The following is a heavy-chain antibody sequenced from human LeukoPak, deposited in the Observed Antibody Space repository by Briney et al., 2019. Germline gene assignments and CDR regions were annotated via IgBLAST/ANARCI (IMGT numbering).Heavy chain of an antibody. J-gene: IGHJ4*02. Sequence: RPGGSLRLSCAASGFTFDDYSMSWVRQAPGKGLEWVSGINWNGGSTGYADSVKGRFTISRDNAKNSLYLQMNSLRAEDTALYYCARGYCSSTSCYVFDYWGQGTLVTVSS. CDR2: INWNGGST. V-gene: IGHV3-20*04. CDR1: GFTFDDYS. CDR3: ARGYCSSTSCYVFDY. D-gene: IGHD2-2*01.